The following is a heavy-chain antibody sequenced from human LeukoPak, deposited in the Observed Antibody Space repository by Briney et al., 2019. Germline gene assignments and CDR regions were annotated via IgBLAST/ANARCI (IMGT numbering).Heavy chain of an antibody. CDR1: GFTFSSYG. D-gene: IGHD5-24*01. V-gene: IGHV3-30*03. CDR3: ASCRDGYNYFDY. CDR2: ISYDGSNK. J-gene: IGHJ4*02. Sequence: PGRSLRLSCAASGFTFSSYGMHWVRQAPGKGLEWVAVISYDGSNKYYADSVVGRFTITRDNSKNTLYLQMNSLRAEDTALYYCASCRDGYNYFDYWGRGTLVTVSS.